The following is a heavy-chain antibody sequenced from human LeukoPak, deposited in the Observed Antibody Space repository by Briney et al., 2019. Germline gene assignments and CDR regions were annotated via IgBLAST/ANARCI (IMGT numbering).Heavy chain of an antibody. D-gene: IGHD3-22*01. CDR2: ISGSAGNT. CDR1: GFTFSSYV. CDR3: AKVGPGYDRSGYYDN. V-gene: IGHV3-23*01. Sequence: GGSLRLSCAASGFTFSSYVMTWVRQAPGRGLEWVSGISGSAGNTYYADSVKGRFTISRDNSKNTLDLQMNSQRAEDTAEYYCAKVGPGYDRSGYYDNWGQGTLVTVSS. J-gene: IGHJ4*02.